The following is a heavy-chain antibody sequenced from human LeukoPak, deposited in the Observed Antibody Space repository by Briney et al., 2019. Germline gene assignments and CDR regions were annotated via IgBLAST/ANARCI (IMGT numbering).Heavy chain of an antibody. V-gene: IGHV3-23*01. CDR3: AKRGVVIRVILVGFHKEAYYFDT. CDR1: GITLSNYG. D-gene: IGHD3-22*01. Sequence: QPGGSLRLSCAVSGITLSNYGMSWVRPAPGKGLEWVAGISDSGGRTNYADSVKGRFTISRDNPKNTPYLQMNSLRAEDTAMYFCAKRGVVIRVILVGFHKEAYYFDTWGQGALVTVSS. CDR2: ISDSGGRT. J-gene: IGHJ4*02.